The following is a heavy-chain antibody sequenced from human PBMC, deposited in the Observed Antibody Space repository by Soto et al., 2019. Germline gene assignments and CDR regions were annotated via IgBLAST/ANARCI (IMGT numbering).Heavy chain of an antibody. CDR2: IYYSGST. CDR3: SFNYGSGTLNWFDP. CDR1: GGSISSSSYY. J-gene: IGHJ5*02. D-gene: IGHD3-10*01. V-gene: IGHV4-39*01. Sequence: PSETLSLTCTVSGGSISSSSYYWGWIRQPPGKGLEWIGSIYYSGSTYYNPSLKSRVTISVDTSKNQFSLKLSSVTAADTAVYYCSFNYGSGTLNWFDPLGQGTLVT.